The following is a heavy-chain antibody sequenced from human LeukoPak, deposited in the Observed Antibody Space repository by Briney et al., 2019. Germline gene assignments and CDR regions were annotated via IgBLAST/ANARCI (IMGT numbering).Heavy chain of an antibody. D-gene: IGHD2-2*01. CDR3: ARITVPAAPGLAFDI. CDR2: IYYSGST. J-gene: IGHJ3*02. Sequence: PSETLSLTCTVSGGSISSSSYYWGWIRQPPGKGLEWIGSIYYSGSTYYDPSLKSRVTISVDTSKNQFSLKLSSVTAADTAVYYCARITVPAAPGLAFDIWGQGTMVTVSS. V-gene: IGHV4-39*07. CDR1: GGSISSSSYY.